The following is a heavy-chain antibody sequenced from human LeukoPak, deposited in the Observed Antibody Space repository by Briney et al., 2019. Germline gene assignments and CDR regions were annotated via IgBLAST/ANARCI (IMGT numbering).Heavy chain of an antibody. CDR1: GGSFSGYY. CDR3: ARGGYCSSTSCYTYWFDP. D-gene: IGHD2-2*02. Sequence: PSETLSLTCAVYGGSFSGYYWSWIRQPPGKGLEWIGEINHSGSTNYNPSLKSQVTISVDTSKNQFSLKLSSVTAADTAVYYCARGGYCSSTSCYTYWFDPWGQGTLVTVSS. V-gene: IGHV4-34*01. CDR2: INHSGST. J-gene: IGHJ5*02.